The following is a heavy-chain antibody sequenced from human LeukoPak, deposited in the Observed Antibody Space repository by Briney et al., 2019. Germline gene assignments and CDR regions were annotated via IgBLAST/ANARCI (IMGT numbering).Heavy chain of an antibody. J-gene: IGHJ5*02. D-gene: IGHD1-26*01. CDR3: AKKYSTGLDP. Sequence: PGGSLRLSCATSGFTFSSYAMSWVRQAPGKGLEWVSDVNGSGGSTYYADSVKGRFTISRDNSKNTLYLQMNSLRAEDTAVYYCAKKYSTGLDPWGQGTLVTVSS. V-gene: IGHV3-23*01. CDR2: VNGSGGST. CDR1: GFTFSSYA.